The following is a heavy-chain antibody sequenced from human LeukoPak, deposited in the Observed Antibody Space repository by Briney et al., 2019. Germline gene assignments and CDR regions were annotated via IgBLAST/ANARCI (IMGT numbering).Heavy chain of an antibody. D-gene: IGHD6-13*01. CDR3: ARDSGWWRFDF. CDR2: IYRDDTT. Sequence: GGSLRLSCAASGFTVSTNYMSWVRQAPGTGLEWVSVIYRDDTTYYADSVKGRFTISRDNSKNTLYLQMNSLRAEDTAVYYCARDSGWWRFDFWGQGTLVTVSS. V-gene: IGHV3-53*01. J-gene: IGHJ4*02. CDR1: GFTVSTNY.